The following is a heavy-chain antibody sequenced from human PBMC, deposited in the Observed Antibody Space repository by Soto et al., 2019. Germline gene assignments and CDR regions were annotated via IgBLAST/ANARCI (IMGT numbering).Heavy chain of an antibody. J-gene: IGHJ6*02. CDR1: GFTFNTYT. V-gene: IGHV3-21*01. CDR3: AREEVSRPNTYHGLDV. Sequence: EVQLVESGGGLVKPGGSLRLSCAASGFTFNTYTMNWVRQAPGKGLEWVSSISSRSIYIYYADSVTSRFTNSRDDARNSLYLQMNSLRAEDTAVYYCAREEVSRPNTYHGLDVWGQGTTVTVSS. CDR2: ISSRSIYI.